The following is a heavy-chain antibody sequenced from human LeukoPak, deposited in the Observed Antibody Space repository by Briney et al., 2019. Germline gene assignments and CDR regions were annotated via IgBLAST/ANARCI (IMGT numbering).Heavy chain of an antibody. CDR2: IYYSGST. CDR1: GGSISSYY. J-gene: IGHJ3*02. D-gene: IGHD3-10*01. Sequence: SETLSLTCTVSGGSISSYYWSWIRQPPGKGLEWIGYIYYSGSTNYNPSLKSRVTISVDTSKNQFSLKLSSVTAADTAVYYCARLIGAFDIWGQGTMVTVSP. CDR3: ARLIGAFDI. V-gene: IGHV4-59*08.